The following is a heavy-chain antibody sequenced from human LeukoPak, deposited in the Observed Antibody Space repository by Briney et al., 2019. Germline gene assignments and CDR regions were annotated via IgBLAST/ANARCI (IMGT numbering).Heavy chain of an antibody. CDR3: AREVWGPEY. Sequence: GDSLRLSCAASGFTFTKYWMTWVRQAPGKGLEWVGNIKQDGSDKNYMDSVKGRFTISRDNTKNSVYLQMSSLRAEDTAVYYCAREVWGPEYWGQGTLATVSS. CDR2: IKQDGSDK. V-gene: IGHV3-7*01. CDR1: GFTFTKYW. D-gene: IGHD1-14*01. J-gene: IGHJ4*02.